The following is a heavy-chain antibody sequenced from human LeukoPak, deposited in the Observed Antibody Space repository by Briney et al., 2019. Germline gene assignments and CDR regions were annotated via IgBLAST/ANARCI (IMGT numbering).Heavy chain of an antibody. J-gene: IGHJ6*04. CDR2: ISPNSGGT. Sequence: ASVKVSCKASGYTFTGYYMHWVRQAPGQGLEWMGWISPNSGGTNYAQKFQGRVTMTRDTSISTAYMELSRLRSDDTAVYYCARVEQRRLTIFGFGMDVWGKGTTVTVSS. V-gene: IGHV1-2*02. CDR1: GYTFTGYY. CDR3: ARVEQRRLTIFGFGMDV. D-gene: IGHD3-3*01.